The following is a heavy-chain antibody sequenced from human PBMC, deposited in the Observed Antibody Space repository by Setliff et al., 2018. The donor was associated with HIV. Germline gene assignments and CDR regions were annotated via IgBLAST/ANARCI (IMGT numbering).Heavy chain of an antibody. D-gene: IGHD2-2*01. CDR2: IYAGDSDT. J-gene: IGHJ6*03. CDR1: GYIFTSYW. Sequence: GESLKISCRGSGYIFTSYWIGWVRQMPGKGLEWMGIIYAGDSDTKYSPSFQGQVTISADKAINTAYLQWKSLKASDTAMYYCARLGVPAAMGFYYYYYMDVWGKGTTVTVSS. CDR3: ARLGVPAAMGFYYYYYMDV. V-gene: IGHV5-51*01.